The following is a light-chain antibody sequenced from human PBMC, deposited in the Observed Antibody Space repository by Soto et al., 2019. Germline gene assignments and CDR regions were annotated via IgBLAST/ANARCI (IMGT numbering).Light chain of an antibody. CDR1: QSIYTK. Sequence: EIVMTQCPATRSLSPGEGATFSCRAVQSIYTKVAWYQLKPGQAPRLLIYGASTRATGIPARFSGRGYGRDFTLTISRLQSEDFAVYYCQQRSNWPPTWKFGQGTKVDNK. CDR2: GAS. V-gene: IGKV3-15*01. J-gene: IGKJ1*01. CDR3: QQRSNWPPTWK.